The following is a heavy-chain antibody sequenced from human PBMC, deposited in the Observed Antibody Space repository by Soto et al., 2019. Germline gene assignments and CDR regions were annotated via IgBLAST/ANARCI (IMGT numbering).Heavy chain of an antibody. D-gene: IGHD3-16*01. CDR2: FNAVNGNT. Sequence: GASVKVSSKASGYTFTSYAMHWVRQAPGQRLEWMGWFNAVNGNTKYAQKLQGRVTITTDTSTSTAYMELRSLRSDDTAVYYCARDSQTLFDPWGQGTLVTFSS. V-gene: IGHV1-3*01. J-gene: IGHJ5*02. CDR1: GYTFTSYA. CDR3: ARDSQTLFDP.